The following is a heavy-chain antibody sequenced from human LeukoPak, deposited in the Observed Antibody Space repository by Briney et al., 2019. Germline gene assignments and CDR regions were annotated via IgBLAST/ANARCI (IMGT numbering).Heavy chain of an antibody. J-gene: IGHJ4*02. V-gene: IGHV1-2*06. CDR1: GYTFTGYY. CDR2: INPNSGGT. D-gene: IGHD3-3*01. CDR3: VRESPLITIFGVVTSYFDY. Sequence: GASVKVSCKASGYTFTGYYMHWVRQAPGQGLEWMGRINPNSGGTNYAQKFQGRVTMTRDTSISTAYMELSRLRSDDTAVYYCVRESPLITIFGVVTSYFDYWGQGTLVTVSS.